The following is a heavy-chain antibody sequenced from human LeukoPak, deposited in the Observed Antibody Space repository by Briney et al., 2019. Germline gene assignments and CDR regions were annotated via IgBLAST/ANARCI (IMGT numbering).Heavy chain of an antibody. V-gene: IGHV1-8*01. Sequence: ASVKVSRKASGYTSTSYDINWVRQATGQGLEWMGWMNPNSGNTGYAQKFQGRVTMTRNTSISTAYMELSSLRSEDTAVYYCAIPRKVDAFDIWGQGTMVTVSS. CDR2: MNPNSGNT. J-gene: IGHJ3*02. CDR1: GYTSTSYD. CDR3: AIPRKVDAFDI. D-gene: IGHD1-14*01.